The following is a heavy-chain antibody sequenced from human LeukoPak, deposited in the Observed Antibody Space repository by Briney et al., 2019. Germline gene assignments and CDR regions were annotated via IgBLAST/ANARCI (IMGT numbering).Heavy chain of an antibody. V-gene: IGHV3-7*01. J-gene: IGHJ4*02. CDR1: GFSFSAYW. Sequence: GGSLRLSCAASGFSFSAYWMTWVRQAPGTGLEWVANINPAGSETYYVDPVKGRFSTSRDNAKNLVYLQMNSLRAEDTAVYHCARFGYVAAVDVWGQGTPVTVSS. D-gene: IGHD2-15*01. CDR3: ARFGYVAAVDV. CDR2: INPAGSET.